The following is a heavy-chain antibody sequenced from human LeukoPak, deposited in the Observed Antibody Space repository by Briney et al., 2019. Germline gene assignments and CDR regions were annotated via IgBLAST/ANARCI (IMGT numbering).Heavy chain of an antibody. CDR2: INHSGST. V-gene: IGHV4-34*01. J-gene: IGHJ3*02. D-gene: IGHD5-24*01. CDR3: ARDTGDGYNSFAFDI. Sequence: SETLSLTCAVYGGSFSGYYWSWIRQPPGKGLEWIGEINHSGSTNYNPSLKSRVTISVDTSKNQFSLKLSSVTAADTAVYYCARDTGDGYNSFAFDIWGQGTMVTVSS. CDR1: GGSFSGYY.